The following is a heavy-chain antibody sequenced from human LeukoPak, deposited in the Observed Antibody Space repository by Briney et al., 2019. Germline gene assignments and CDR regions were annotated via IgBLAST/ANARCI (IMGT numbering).Heavy chain of an antibody. J-gene: IGHJ4*02. V-gene: IGHV3-7*03. CDR2: INPDESEK. CDR3: ARFRTVAGNPLDY. D-gene: IGHD6-19*01. CDR1: GFTLSNYW. Sequence: GGSLRLSCAASGFTLSNYWMSWVRQAPGRGLEWVANINPDESEKYHEDSVKGRFTISRDNADNSLYLHMNTLRAEDTAVYYCARFRTVAGNPLDYWGQGTLVTVSS.